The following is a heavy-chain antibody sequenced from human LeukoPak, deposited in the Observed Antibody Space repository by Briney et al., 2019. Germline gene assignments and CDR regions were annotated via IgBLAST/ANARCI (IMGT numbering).Heavy chain of an antibody. J-gene: IGHJ3*02. D-gene: IGHD4-11*01. V-gene: IGHV4-59*01. CDR2: IYYSGST. CDR3: ARDRYDYDAFDI. Sequence: SETLSLTCTVSGGSLSSYYWSWIRQPPGKGLEWVGYIYYSGSTNYNPSLKSQVTISVDTSKNQFSLNLSSVTAADTAVYYCARDRYDYDAFDIWGQGAMVTVSS. CDR1: GGSLSSYY.